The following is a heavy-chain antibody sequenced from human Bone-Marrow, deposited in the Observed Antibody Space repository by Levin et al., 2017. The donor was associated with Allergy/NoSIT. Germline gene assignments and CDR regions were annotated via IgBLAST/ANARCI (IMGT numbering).Heavy chain of an antibody. CDR2: ISYDGSNK. CDR1: GFTFSSYG. J-gene: IGHJ4*02. Sequence: GGSLRLSCAASGFTFSSYGMHWVRQAPGKGLEWVAVISYDGSNKYYADSVKGRFTISRDNSKNTLYLQMNSLRAEDTAVYYCAKDAGRGSGWEFDYWGQGTLVTVSS. CDR3: AKDAGRGSGWEFDY. V-gene: IGHV3-30*18. D-gene: IGHD6-19*01.